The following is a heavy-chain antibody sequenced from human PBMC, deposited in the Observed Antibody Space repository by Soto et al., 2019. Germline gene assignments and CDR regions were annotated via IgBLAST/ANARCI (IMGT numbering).Heavy chain of an antibody. V-gene: IGHV4-59*01. Sequence: SETLSLTCTVSGGSISSYYWSWIRQPPGKGLEWIGYIYYSGSTNYNPSLKSRVTISVDTSKNQFSLKLSSVTAADTAVYYCARLYGDYPSSFVPWGQGTRVTVSS. D-gene: IGHD4-17*01. CDR1: GGSISSYY. J-gene: IGHJ5*02. CDR2: IYYSGST. CDR3: ARLYGDYPSSFVP.